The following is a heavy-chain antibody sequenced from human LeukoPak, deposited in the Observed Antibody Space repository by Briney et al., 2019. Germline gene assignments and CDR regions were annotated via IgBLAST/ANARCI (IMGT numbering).Heavy chain of an antibody. D-gene: IGHD3-22*01. CDR3: ARQKEGNYYDSNGYYYSLAPDY. CDR2: IKQDGSEK. CDR1: GFTFSRIW. J-gene: IGHJ4*02. Sequence: PGGSLRLSCAATGFTFSRIWMSWVRQAPGKGLEWVANIKQDGSEKYYVDPVKGRFTISRDNAKNSLYLQMNSLRAEDTAVYYCARQKEGNYYDSNGYYYSLAPDYWGQGTLVTVSS. V-gene: IGHV3-7*01.